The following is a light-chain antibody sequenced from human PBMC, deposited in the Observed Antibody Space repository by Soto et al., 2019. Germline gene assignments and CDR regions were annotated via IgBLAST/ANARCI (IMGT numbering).Light chain of an antibody. CDR2: GAS. Sequence: EIVLTQSPGTLSLSPGERATLSCRASQSVSSSYLAWYQQKPGPAPRLLICGASSRATGIPDRFGGRGSGTHFTLTISRLEPEDFAVYYCQQYGSSPQTFGQGTKVEIK. CDR1: QSVSSSY. CDR3: QQYGSSPQT. J-gene: IGKJ1*01. V-gene: IGKV3-20*01.